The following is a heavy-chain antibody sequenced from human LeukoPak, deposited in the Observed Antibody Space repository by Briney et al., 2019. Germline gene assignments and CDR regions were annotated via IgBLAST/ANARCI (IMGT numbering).Heavy chain of an antibody. V-gene: IGHV4-39*07. CDR2: IYYSGST. CDR1: GGSISSSSYY. J-gene: IGHJ4*02. CDR3: ARVGDSSSGTSQPLYFDY. D-gene: IGHD6-13*01. Sequence: SETLSLTCTVSGGSISSSSYYWGWIRQPPGKRLEWIGSIYYSGSTYYNSSLKSRVTISVDTSKNQFSLKLSSVTAADTAVYYCARVGDSSSGTSQPLYFDYWGQGTLVTVSS.